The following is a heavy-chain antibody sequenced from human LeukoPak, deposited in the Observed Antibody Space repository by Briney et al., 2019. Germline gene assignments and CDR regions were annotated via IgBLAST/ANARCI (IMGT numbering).Heavy chain of an antibody. CDR2: INPNSGGT. CDR3: ARERRPLGVRGVIRWLDP. D-gene: IGHD3-10*01. Sequence: VASVKVSCKASGYTFTGYYMHWVRQAPGQGLEWMGWINPNSGGTNYAQKFQGWVTMTRDTSISTAYMELSRLRSDDTAVYYCARERRPLGVRGVIRWLDPWGQGTLVTVSS. J-gene: IGHJ5*02. V-gene: IGHV1-2*04. CDR1: GYTFTGYY.